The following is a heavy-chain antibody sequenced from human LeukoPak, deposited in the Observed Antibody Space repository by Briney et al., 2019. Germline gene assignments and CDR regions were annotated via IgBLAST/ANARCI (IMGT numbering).Heavy chain of an antibody. J-gene: IGHJ4*02. Sequence: ASVKVSCKASGGTFSSYAISWVRQAPGQGLEWMGGIIPIFGTANYAQKFQGRVTITADKSTSTAYMELSSVTAADTAVYYCARVVYYYASTVLHYFDYWGQGTLVTVSS. CDR3: ARVVYYYASTVLHYFDY. V-gene: IGHV1-69*06. CDR1: GGTFSSYA. D-gene: IGHD3-22*01. CDR2: IIPIFGTA.